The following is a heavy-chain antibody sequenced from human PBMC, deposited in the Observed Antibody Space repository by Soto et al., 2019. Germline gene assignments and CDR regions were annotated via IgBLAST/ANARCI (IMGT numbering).Heavy chain of an antibody. V-gene: IGHV1-3*01. CDR1: GYTFTSYA. J-gene: IGHJ4*02. CDR3: ARDGLRITMIEYFDY. CDR2: INAGNGNT. Sequence: ASVKVSCKASGYTFTSYAMHWVRQAPGQRLEWMGWINAGNGNTKYSQKFQGRVTITRDTSASTAYMELSSLRSEDTAVYYCARDGLRITMIEYFDYWGQGTLVTVSS. D-gene: IGHD3-22*01.